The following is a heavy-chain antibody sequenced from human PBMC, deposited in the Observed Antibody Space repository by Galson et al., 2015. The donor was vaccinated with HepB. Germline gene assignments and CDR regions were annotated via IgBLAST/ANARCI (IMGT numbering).Heavy chain of an antibody. D-gene: IGHD3-3*01. CDR2: IKQDGSQK. Sequence: SLRLSCAASGFTFSAYGMSWVRQAPGKGLEWVANIKQDGSQKYYVDSVEGRFTVSRDNAKNSLYLQMNSLRVEDTAVYYCARGLFPSFGGFFWRDSEYFDYWGQGTLVTVSS. J-gene: IGHJ4*02. V-gene: IGHV3-7*01. CDR3: ARGLFPSFGGFFWRDSEYFDY. CDR1: GFTFSAYG.